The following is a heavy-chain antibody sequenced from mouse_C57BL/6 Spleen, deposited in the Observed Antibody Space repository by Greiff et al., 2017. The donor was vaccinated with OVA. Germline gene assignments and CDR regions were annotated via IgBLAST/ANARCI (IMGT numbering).Heavy chain of an antibody. V-gene: IGHV1-55*01. CDR2: IYPGSGST. CDR3: ARPYDYDVSAMDY. Sequence: VQLVESGAELVKPGASVKMSCKASGYTFTSYWITWVKQRPGQGLEWIGEIYPGSGSTNYNEKFKSKATLTVDTSSSTAYMQLSSLTSEDSAVYYCARPYDYDVSAMDYWGQGTSVTVSS. J-gene: IGHJ4*01. D-gene: IGHD2-4*01. CDR1: GYTFTSYW.